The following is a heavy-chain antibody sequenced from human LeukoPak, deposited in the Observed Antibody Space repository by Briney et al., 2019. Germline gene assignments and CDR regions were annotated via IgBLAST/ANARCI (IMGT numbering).Heavy chain of an antibody. V-gene: IGHV3-53*01. J-gene: IGHJ6*02. D-gene: IGHD3-10*01. CDR2: IYSGGST. CDR1: GFTFSSNY. CDR3: ARDQAYYYGSGSPHYYYYGMDV. Sequence: PGGSLRLSCAASGFTFSSNYMSWVRQAPGKGLEWVSVIYSGGSTYYADSVKGRFTISRDNSKNTLYLQMNSLSAEDTAVYYCARDQAYYYGSGSPHYYYYGMDVWGQGTTVTVSS.